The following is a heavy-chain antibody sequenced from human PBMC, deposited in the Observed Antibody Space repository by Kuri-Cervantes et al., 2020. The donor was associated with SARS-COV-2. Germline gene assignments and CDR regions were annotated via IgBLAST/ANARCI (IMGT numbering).Heavy chain of an antibody. CDR3: ARDLTGGDDAFDI. CDR2: IYYSGST. D-gene: IGHD7-27*01. V-gene: IGHV4-59*12. Sequence: SETLSLTCTVSGGSISSYYWSWIRQPPGKGLEWIGYIYYSGSTNYNPSLKSRVTISVDTSKNQFSLKLSSVTAADTVVYYCARDLTGGDDAFDIWGQGTMVTVSS. J-gene: IGHJ3*02. CDR1: GGSISSYY.